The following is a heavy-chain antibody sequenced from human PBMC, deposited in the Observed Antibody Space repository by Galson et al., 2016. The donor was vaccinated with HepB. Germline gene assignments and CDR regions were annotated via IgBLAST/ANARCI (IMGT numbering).Heavy chain of an antibody. V-gene: IGHV4-39*02. D-gene: IGHD1-26*01. CDR3: ARLTWEVLGWFDT. CDR2: ISYSGLT. Sequence: LSLTCTVSGASITNDKFFWGWLRQPPGKGLEWIGSISYSGLTNYNPSLQSRLTISVDTSKDHFSLELKSVTAADTAFYFCARLTWEVLGWFDTWGQGILVTVSS. CDR1: GASITNDKFF. J-gene: IGHJ5*02.